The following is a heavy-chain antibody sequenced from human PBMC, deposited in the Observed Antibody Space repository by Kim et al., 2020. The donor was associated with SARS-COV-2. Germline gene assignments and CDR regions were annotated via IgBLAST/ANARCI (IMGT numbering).Heavy chain of an antibody. J-gene: IGHJ5*02. CDR1: GASDTISSYY. CDR2: VYGSAST. D-gene: IGHD3-22*01. CDR3: ARDYDRGGYFFDP. Sequence: SETLSLTCAVAGASDTISSYYWGWIRQPPGKGLEWIAYVYGSASTYYNPSLKSRITISVDMSRNQFSLKLSSVTAAHTAVYYCARDYDRGGYFFDPWGQGTLVTVSS. V-gene: IGHV4-39*02.